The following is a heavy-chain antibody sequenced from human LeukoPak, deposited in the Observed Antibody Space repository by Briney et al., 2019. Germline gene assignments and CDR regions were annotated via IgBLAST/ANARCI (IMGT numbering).Heavy chain of an antibody. CDR1: GFTFSSYS. Sequence: GGSLRLSCAASGFTFSSYSMNWVRQAPEKGLEWVSSISSSSSYIYYADSVKGRFTISRDNAKNSLYLQMNSLRAEDTAVYYCASGSAGTLDYWGQGTLVTVSS. J-gene: IGHJ4*02. CDR3: ASGSAGTLDY. D-gene: IGHD6-13*01. CDR2: ISSSSSYI. V-gene: IGHV3-21*01.